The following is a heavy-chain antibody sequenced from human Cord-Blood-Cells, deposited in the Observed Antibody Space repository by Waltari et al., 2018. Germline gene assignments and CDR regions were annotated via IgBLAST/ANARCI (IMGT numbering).Heavy chain of an antibody. Sequence: ESGPGLVKPSETLSLTCTVSGGSISSSSYYWGWIRQPPGKGLEWIGSIYYSGSTYYNPSLKSRVTISVDTSKNQFSLKLSSVTAADTAVYYCARRAGIAARNWFDPWGQGTLVTVSS. CDR1: GGSISSSSYY. CDR3: ARRAGIAARNWFDP. D-gene: IGHD6-6*01. CDR2: IYYSGST. J-gene: IGHJ5*02. V-gene: IGHV4-39*01.